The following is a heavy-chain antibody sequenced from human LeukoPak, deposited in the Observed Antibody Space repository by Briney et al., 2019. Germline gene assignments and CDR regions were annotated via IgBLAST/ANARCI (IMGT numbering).Heavy chain of an antibody. CDR3: ARDHSSSCQLLDY. CDR1: GYTFTTYG. Sequence: ASVKVSCKTSGYTFTTYGVTWVRQAPRQGLEWMGWISAYSGDTNYAQKFQGRITMTTDTSTSTANMELTSLRSDDTAVYYCARDHSSSCQLLDYWGQGTLVTISS. D-gene: IGHD6-13*01. V-gene: IGHV1-18*01. CDR2: ISAYSGDT. J-gene: IGHJ4*02.